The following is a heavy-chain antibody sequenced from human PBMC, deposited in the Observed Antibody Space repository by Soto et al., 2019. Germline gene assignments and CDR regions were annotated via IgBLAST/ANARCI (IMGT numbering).Heavy chain of an antibody. J-gene: IGHJ4*02. D-gene: IGHD3-3*01. CDR1: GFTFSSYE. Sequence: PGGSLRLSCAASGFTFSSYEMNWVRQAPGKGLEWVSYISGGGTLIYYADSVKGRFTISRDNAKNSLYLQMNSLRGEDTAVYYCARDYYTSSGHFDYWGQGTLVTVYS. CDR3: ARDYYTSSGHFDY. CDR2: ISGGGTLI. V-gene: IGHV3-48*03.